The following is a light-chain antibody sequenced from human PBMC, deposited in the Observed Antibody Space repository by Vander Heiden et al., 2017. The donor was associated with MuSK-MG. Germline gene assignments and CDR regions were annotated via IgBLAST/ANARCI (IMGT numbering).Light chain of an antibody. V-gene: IGKV3-11*01. Sequence: PGERATLSCRASQRVRSDFAWYQQKPGQAPSLLIYDVSKRATGIPARFSGSGSGTDFTLTISSLEPEDFAFYYCQQRCSWPLTFGGGTKVEIK. CDR3: QQRCSWPLT. J-gene: IGKJ4*01. CDR1: QRVRSD. CDR2: DVS.